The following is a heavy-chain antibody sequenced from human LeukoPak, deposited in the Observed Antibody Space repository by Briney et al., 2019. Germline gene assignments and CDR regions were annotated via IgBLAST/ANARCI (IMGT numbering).Heavy chain of an antibody. CDR2: IIPIFGTA. CDR1: GGTFSSYA. V-gene: IGHV1-69*05. J-gene: IGHJ4*02. CDR3: ARDHSGYSYGYPDY. D-gene: IGHD5-18*01. Sequence: GASVKVSCKASGGTFSSYAISWVRQAPGQGLEWMGGIIPIFGTANYAQKLQGRVTMTTDTSTSTAYMELRSLRSDDTAVYYCARDHSGYSYGYPDYWGQGTLVTVSS.